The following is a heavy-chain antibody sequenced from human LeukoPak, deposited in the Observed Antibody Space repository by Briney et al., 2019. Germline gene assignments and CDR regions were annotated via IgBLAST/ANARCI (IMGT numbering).Heavy chain of an antibody. J-gene: IGHJ4*02. CDR1: GFTFSSYW. V-gene: IGHV3-7*01. CDR2: IKQDGSEK. CDR3: ARVGMQYYYDSSGYLHLTFFDY. D-gene: IGHD3-22*01. Sequence: PGGSLRLSCAASGFTFSSYWMSWVRQAPGKGLEWVANIKQDGSEKYYVDSVKGRFTISRDNAKNSLYLQMNSLRAEDTAVYYCARVGMQYYYDSSGYLHLTFFDYWGQGTLVTVSS.